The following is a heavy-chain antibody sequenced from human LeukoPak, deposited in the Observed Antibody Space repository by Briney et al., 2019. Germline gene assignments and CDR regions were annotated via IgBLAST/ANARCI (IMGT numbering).Heavy chain of an antibody. V-gene: IGHV3-21*01. Sequence: GGSLRLSCAASGFTFSSYAMSWVRQAPGKGLEWASSISSSSSYIYYADSVKGRFTISRDNAKNSLYLQMNSLRAEDTAVYYCARDSGGGGYYYYYNMDVWGKGTTVTVSS. J-gene: IGHJ6*03. CDR3: ARDSGGGGYYYYYNMDV. CDR2: ISSSSSYI. CDR1: GFTFSSYA. D-gene: IGHD3-10*01.